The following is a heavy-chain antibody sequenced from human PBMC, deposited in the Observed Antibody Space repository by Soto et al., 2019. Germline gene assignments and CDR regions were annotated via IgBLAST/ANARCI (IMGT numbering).Heavy chain of an antibody. D-gene: IGHD1-20*01. CDR3: ARSAGYNFNWLDS. J-gene: IGHJ5*01. Sequence: QVQLVQSGAEVKTPGASVKVSCKASGYTFATYDINWVRQAPGQGLEWMGWMNPNSGNTGYAQKFQGRLTMTRDTALSVAHMELSRLRNEDTAVYYCARSAGYNFNWLDSWGQGTLVTVSA. CDR2: MNPNSGNT. CDR1: GYTFATYD. V-gene: IGHV1-8*01.